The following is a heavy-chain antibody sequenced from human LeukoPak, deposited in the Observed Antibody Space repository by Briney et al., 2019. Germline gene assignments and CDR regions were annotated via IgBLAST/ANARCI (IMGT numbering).Heavy chain of an antibody. CDR2: IKQDGSAK. CDR3: ARCPYDSSGYYSVPSHLDY. Sequence: GGSLRLSCAASGFTFSSYWMTWVRQAPGKGLEWVANIKQDGSAKYYVDSLRGRFSIARDNVKNSLFLQMNSLSAEDTAVYYCARCPYDSSGYYSVPSHLDYWGQGTLVTVSS. V-gene: IGHV3-7*01. J-gene: IGHJ4*02. D-gene: IGHD3-22*01. CDR1: GFTFSSYW.